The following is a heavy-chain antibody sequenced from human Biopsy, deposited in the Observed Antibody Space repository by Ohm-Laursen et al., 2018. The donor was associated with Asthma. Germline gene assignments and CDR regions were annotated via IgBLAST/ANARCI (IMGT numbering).Heavy chain of an antibody. D-gene: IGHD2-15*01. CDR1: GASIKTADHY. Sequence: TLSLTCTVSGASIKTADHYWSWLRQPPGKGLEWFGLIHYSGSTSYNPSLKGGVTISVDTSKNQFSLKLSSVTAADTAVYYCARASVAASSNWFDPWGQGTLVTVSS. CDR2: IHYSGST. V-gene: IGHV4-30-4*01. CDR3: ARASVAASSNWFDP. J-gene: IGHJ5*02.